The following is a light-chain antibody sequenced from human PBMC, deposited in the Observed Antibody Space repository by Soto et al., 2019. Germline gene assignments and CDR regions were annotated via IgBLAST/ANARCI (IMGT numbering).Light chain of an antibody. V-gene: IGLV1-44*01. CDR3: AAWDGSLDVVL. CDR1: SSNIGTNT. J-gene: IGLJ2*01. CDR2: NTN. Sequence: QSALTQPPSASGTPGQRVTISCSGSSSNIGTNTVHWYQQFPGSAPQLLLYNTNQRPSGVPGRFSGSKSGTSASLAISGFQSEDEADYYCAAWDGSLDVVLFGGGTKVTVL.